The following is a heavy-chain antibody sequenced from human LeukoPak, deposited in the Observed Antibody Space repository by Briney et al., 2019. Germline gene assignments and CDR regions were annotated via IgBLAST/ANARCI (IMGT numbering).Heavy chain of an antibody. CDR3: ARDQADSSGYLFDY. J-gene: IGHJ4*02. CDR2: IIPILGIA. CDR1: GGTFSSYT. Sequence: SVTVSFKASGGTFSSYTISWVRQAPGQGLEWMGRIIPILGIANYAQKFQGRVTITADKSTSTAYMELSSLRSEDTAVYYCARDQADSSGYLFDYWGQGTLVTVSS. V-gene: IGHV1-69*10. D-gene: IGHD3-22*01.